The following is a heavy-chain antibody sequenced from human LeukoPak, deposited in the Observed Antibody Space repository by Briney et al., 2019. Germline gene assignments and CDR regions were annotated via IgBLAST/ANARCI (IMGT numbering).Heavy chain of an antibody. D-gene: IGHD5-12*01. CDR3: ARSLKWLANFDY. Sequence: SETLSLTCAVYGGSFSGYYLSWIRQPPGKGREWIGEINHSGSTNYNPSLKRRVTISVDTSKNQFSLKLSSVTAADPAVYYCARSLKWLANFDYWGQGTLVTVSS. J-gene: IGHJ4*02. CDR2: INHSGST. V-gene: IGHV4-34*01. CDR1: GGSFSGYY.